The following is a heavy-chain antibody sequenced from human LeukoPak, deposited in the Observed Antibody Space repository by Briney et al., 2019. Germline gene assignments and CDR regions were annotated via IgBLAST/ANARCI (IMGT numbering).Heavy chain of an antibody. J-gene: IGHJ4*02. Sequence: GGSLRLSCAASGFTFDSNYLSWVRQAPGKGLEWVSTIYTGGNTYYAASVKGRFTISRDFSKNTVFLHMNSLRAEDTAMYYCATRDQSRTYMAPPDYWGQGTLVTVSS. CDR1: GFTFDSNY. D-gene: IGHD5-24*01. CDR3: ATRDQSRTYMAPPDY. V-gene: IGHV3-53*01. CDR2: IYTGGNT.